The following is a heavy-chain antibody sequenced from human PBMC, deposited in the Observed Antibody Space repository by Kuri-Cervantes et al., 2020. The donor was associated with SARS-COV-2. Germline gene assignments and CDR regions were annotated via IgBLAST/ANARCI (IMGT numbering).Heavy chain of an antibody. Sequence: ASAKVSCKASGYTFTTYYIHWVRQAPGQGLEWMGIINPSGGGTSYAQKFQGRVAVTRGTTTSTVNMELSRLRSEDTAVYYCARDPTTVTTGFGMDVWGQGTTVTSP. CDR2: INPSGGGT. CDR1: GYTFTTYY. J-gene: IGHJ6*02. V-gene: IGHV1-46*01. D-gene: IGHD4-17*01. CDR3: ARDPTTVTTGFGMDV.